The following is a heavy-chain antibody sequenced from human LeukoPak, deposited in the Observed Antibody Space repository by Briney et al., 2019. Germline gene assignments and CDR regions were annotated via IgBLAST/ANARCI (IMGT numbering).Heavy chain of an antibody. J-gene: IGHJ3*02. Sequence: GGSLRLSCGASGFTLRNYGMTWVRQAPGKGLEWVSIISNTGATAYYAESVKGRFTISRDNSKNTVYLQMYSLRDDDTAVYYCAKGNFYHHDPAGYLEEHALDMWGQGKMVTVTS. CDR2: ISNTGATA. CDR3: AKGNFYHHDPAGYLEEHALDM. V-gene: IGHV3-23*05. D-gene: IGHD3-9*01. CDR1: GFTLRNYG.